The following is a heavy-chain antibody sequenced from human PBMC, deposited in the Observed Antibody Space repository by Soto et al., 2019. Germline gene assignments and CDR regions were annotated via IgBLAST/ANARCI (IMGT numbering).Heavy chain of an antibody. CDR3: ARDRKVVENWFDP. J-gene: IGHJ5*02. Sequence: GGSLRLSCAASGFTFSSYAMHWVRQAPGKGLEWMAVISYDGSNKYYADSVKGRFTISRDNSKNTLYLQMNSLRAEDTAVYYCARDRKVVENWFDPWGQGTLVTVSS. CDR1: GFTFSSYA. V-gene: IGHV3-30-3*01. CDR2: ISYDGSNK. D-gene: IGHD3-22*01.